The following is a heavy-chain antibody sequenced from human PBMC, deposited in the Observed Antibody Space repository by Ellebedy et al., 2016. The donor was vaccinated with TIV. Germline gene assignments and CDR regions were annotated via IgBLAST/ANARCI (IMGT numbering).Heavy chain of an antibody. CDR1: GFTFSGYY. Sequence: PGGPLRLSCAASGFTFSGYYMSWFRQAPGKGPEWVSYISYSGDLMYYADSVKGRFTTSRDNAENSLYLQMDSLRAEDTAVYYCARLGVIAAAGASVYWGQGTLVIVSS. CDR3: ARLGVIAAAGASVY. J-gene: IGHJ4*02. V-gene: IGHV3-11*01. D-gene: IGHD6-13*01. CDR2: ISYSGDLM.